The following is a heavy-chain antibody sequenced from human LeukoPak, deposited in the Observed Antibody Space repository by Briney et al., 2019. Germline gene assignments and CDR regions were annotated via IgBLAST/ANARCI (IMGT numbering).Heavy chain of an antibody. Sequence: PSETLSLTCTVSGGSISSYYWSWIRQPPGKGLEWIGYIYYSGSINYNPSLKSRVTISVDTSKNQFSLKLSSVTAADTAVYYCARGPQYYYDSSGYYYDYYYYGMDVWGQGTTVTVSS. CDR3: ARGPQYYYDSSGYYYDYYYYGMDV. CDR1: GGSISSYY. J-gene: IGHJ6*02. D-gene: IGHD3-22*01. V-gene: IGHV4-59*01. CDR2: IYYSGSI.